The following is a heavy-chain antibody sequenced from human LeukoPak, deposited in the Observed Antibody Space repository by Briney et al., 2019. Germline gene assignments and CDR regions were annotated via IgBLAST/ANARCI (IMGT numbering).Heavy chain of an antibody. V-gene: IGHV1-46*01. CDR2: INPSGGST. D-gene: IGHD6-19*01. J-gene: IGHJ3*02. CDR3: ARDDSSGSFVGYAFDI. CDR1: GYTFTSYY. Sequence: ASVKVSCKASGYTFTSYYMHWVRQAPGQGLEWMGIINPSGGSTNYAQKFQGRVTMTRDMSTSTVYMELTSLRFEDTAVYYCARDDSSGSFVGYAFDIWGQGTMVTVSS.